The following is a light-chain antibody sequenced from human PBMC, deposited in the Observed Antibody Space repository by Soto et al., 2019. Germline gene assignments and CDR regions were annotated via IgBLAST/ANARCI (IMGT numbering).Light chain of an antibody. V-gene: IGKV1-5*01. J-gene: IGKJ1*01. CDR3: QQYDTYWT. CDR2: DAS. Sequence: DIQMTQSPSTLSASVGDRVTITCRASQSISRWLAWYKQKPGKAPQLLIYDASTSESWVPSRFSCSGSGTEFTLTISSLQPDDFATYYCQQYDTYWTFGQGTKVDIK. CDR1: QSISRW.